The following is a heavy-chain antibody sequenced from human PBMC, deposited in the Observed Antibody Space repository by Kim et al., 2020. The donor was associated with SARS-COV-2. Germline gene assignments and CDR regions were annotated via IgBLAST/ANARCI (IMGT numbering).Heavy chain of an antibody. V-gene: IGHV4-30-2*01. Sequence: SETLSLTCAVSGGSISSGGYSWSWIRQPPGKGLEWIGYIYYSGSTYYNPSLKSRVTISVERSKNQFSLKLSSVTAADTAVYYCARAHSPIYSSRWYPRWFDPWGQGNLVTGSS. J-gene: IGHJ5*02. CDR3: ARAHSPIYSSRWYPRWFDP. CDR1: GGSISSGGYS. CDR2: IYYSGST. D-gene: IGHD6-13*01.